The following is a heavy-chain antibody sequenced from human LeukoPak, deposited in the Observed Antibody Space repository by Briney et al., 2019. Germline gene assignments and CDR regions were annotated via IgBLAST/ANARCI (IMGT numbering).Heavy chain of an antibody. Sequence: PSETLSLICTVSGGSISGYYWSWIGQPPGKGLEGIGYIYNSGSANYNPSLKSRVTISEDMSINQFSLKLSSVTAADTAVYYCARRSGSLDLWGQGTLVTVSS. CDR1: GGSISGYY. V-gene: IGHV4-59*08. CDR3: ARRSGSLDL. D-gene: IGHD3-10*01. CDR2: IYNSGSA. J-gene: IGHJ5*02.